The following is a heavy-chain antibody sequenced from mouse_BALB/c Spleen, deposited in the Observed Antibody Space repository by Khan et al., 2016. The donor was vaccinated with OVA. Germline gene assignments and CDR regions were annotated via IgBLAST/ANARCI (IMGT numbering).Heavy chain of an antibody. CDR1: GFSFTNYG. CDR3: ARLEDI. CDR2: IWAGGST. D-gene: IGHD1-3*01. J-gene: IGHJ2*01. Sequence: QVQLKESGPGLVAPSKTLSITCTVSGFSFTNYGVNWVRQPPGKGLEWLGVIWAGGSTNYNSALMSRLSSSKDNSKSQVVLKMNSLQTDDTAMYYCARLEDIWGQGTTLTVSS. V-gene: IGHV2-9*02.